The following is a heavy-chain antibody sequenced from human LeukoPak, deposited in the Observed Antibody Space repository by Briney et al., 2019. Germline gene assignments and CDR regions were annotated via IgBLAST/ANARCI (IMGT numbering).Heavy chain of an antibody. CDR3: AKGSWYKLEVFDY. Sequence: GGSLRLSCAASGFTFSSYAMSWVRQAPGKGLEWVSTISDSGGSTYYSDSVKGRFTISRDNSKNTLYLQMNSLRAEDTAVYYCAKGSWYKLEVFDYWGQGTLVTVSS. V-gene: IGHV3-23*01. CDR1: GFTFSSYA. D-gene: IGHD6-13*01. CDR2: ISDSGGST. J-gene: IGHJ4*02.